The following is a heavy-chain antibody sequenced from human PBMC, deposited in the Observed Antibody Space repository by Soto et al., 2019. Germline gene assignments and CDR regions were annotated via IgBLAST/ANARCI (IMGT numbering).Heavy chain of an antibody. D-gene: IGHD3-3*01. Sequence: GSLRLSCAASGFPFSIYWMNWVRQAPGKGLEWVANINQDGSETYYVDSVKGRFTISRDNAKNSLYLQMNRLRAEDTAVYYCARDAEKRGNFAFWIGSLYWGQGTLVTVSS. CDR2: INQDGSET. CDR3: ARDAEKRGNFAFWIGSLY. V-gene: IGHV3-7*01. CDR1: GFPFSIYW. J-gene: IGHJ4*02.